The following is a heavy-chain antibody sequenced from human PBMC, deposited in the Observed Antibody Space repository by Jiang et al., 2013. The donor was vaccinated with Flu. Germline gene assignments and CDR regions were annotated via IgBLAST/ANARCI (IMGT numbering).Heavy chain of an antibody. CDR3: ARTRALCSSTRCYRGGWFDP. Sequence: LLKPSETLSLTCTVSGASISSALYYWGWIRQPPGKGLEWIGNFYYSGSTYSNPSLESRVTISGDTSKNQFSLKLSSVTAADTAVYFCARTRALCSSTRCYRGGWFDPWGQGTLVTVSS. CDR2: FYYSGST. J-gene: IGHJ5*02. CDR1: GASISSALYY. V-gene: IGHV4-39*01. D-gene: IGHD2-2*02.